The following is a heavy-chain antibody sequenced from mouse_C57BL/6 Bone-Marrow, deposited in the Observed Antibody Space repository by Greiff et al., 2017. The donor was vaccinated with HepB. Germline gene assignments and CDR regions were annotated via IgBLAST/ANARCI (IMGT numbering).Heavy chain of an antibody. J-gene: IGHJ2*01. CDR2: INSGGGST. CDR1: VYEFSSHD. CDR3: ARPGYDGYDY. D-gene: IGHD2-3*01. V-gene: IGHV5-2*01. Sequence: DVNLIESGGRIVQPGESLTLFCESCVYEFSSHDMSWVRKTPEKRLEVVAAINSGGGSTYYPDTMERRFIISRDNTKKTLYLQMSSLRSDDTALYYCARPGYDGYDYWGQGTTLTVSS.